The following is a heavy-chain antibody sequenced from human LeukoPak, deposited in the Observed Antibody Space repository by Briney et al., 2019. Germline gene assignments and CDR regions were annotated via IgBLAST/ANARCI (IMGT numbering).Heavy chain of an antibody. CDR1: GYTFTGYY. V-gene: IGHV1-2*02. CDR2: INPNSGGT. Sequence: ASVKVSCKASGYTFTGYYMHWVRQAPGQGLEWMGWINPNSGGTNYAQKFQGRVTMTRDTSISTAYMELSRLRSDDTAVYYCARDDRLVRLERRIDYYYGMDVWGQGTTVTVSS. J-gene: IGHJ6*02. D-gene: IGHD1-1*01. CDR3: ARDDRLVRLERRIDYYYGMDV.